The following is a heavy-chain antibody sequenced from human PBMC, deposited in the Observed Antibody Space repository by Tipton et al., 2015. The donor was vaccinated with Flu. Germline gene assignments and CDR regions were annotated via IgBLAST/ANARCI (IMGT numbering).Heavy chain of an antibody. V-gene: IGHV4-38-2*02. Sequence: TLSLTCTISGDSIRSDYYWGWIRQPPGKGLEWIGNIFHTGSTYHNPSLKSRVTISINTSKNQFSLKVFSVTAADTAVYYCARHTGDSVRGVIDYWGQGTLVTVSS. D-gene: IGHD3-10*02. CDR3: ARHTGDSVRGVIDY. CDR1: GDSIRSDYY. J-gene: IGHJ4*02. CDR2: IFHTGST.